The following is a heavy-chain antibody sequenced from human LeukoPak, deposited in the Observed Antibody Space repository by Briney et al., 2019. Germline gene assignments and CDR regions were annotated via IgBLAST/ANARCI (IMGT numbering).Heavy chain of an antibody. CDR3: ARDPGSGKDAFDI. CDR1: GFTFSNYE. Sequence: GGSLRLSCAASGFTFSNYEMNWVRQAPGKGLEWVSYISSSGSLISYVDSAKGRFTISRDNAKNSLYLQMNSLRAEDTAVYYCARDPGSGKDAFDIWGQGTMVTVSS. J-gene: IGHJ3*02. V-gene: IGHV3-48*03. D-gene: IGHD3-10*01. CDR2: ISSSGSLI.